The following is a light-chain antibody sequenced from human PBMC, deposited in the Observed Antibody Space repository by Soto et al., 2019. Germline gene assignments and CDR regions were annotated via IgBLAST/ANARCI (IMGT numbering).Light chain of an antibody. CDR2: VAS. V-gene: IGKV3-15*01. CDR3: QQYNNWPPFT. Sequence: EIVMTQSPATLSVSQGERATLSCRASQSVSSNLAWYQQKPGQAPRLLIYVASTRATGIPARFSGSGSGTEFTLTISSLQSEDFAVYYCQQYNNWPPFTFGQGTKVEIK. J-gene: IGKJ1*01. CDR1: QSVSSN.